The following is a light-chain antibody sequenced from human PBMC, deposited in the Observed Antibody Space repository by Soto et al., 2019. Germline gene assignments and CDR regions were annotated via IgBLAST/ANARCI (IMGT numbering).Light chain of an antibody. V-gene: IGKV3-11*01. CDR2: DVS. J-gene: IGKJ3*01. CDR3: QQRSNWPVFT. CDR1: QSVSSY. Sequence: EIVLTQSPATLSLSPGERAPLSCRASQSVSSYLAWYQQKPGQAPRLLIYDVSNRATGIPARFSGSGSGTDFTLTISSLEPEDFAVYYCQQRSNWPVFTFGPGTKVDIK.